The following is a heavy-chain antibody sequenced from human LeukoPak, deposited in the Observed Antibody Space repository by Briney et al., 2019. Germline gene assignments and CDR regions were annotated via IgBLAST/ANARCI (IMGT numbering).Heavy chain of an antibody. CDR3: ARESGYSYGYMDY. J-gene: IGHJ4*02. CDR1: GYTFTGYY. CDR2: IIPIFGTA. Sequence: SVKVSCKASGYTFTGYYMHWVRQAPGQGLEWMGGIIPIFGTANYAQKFQGRVTITADESTSTAYMELSSLRSEDTAVYYCARESGYSYGYMDYWGQGTLVTVSS. D-gene: IGHD5-18*01. V-gene: IGHV1-69*13.